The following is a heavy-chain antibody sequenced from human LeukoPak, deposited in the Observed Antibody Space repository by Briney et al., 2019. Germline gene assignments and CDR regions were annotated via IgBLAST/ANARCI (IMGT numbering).Heavy chain of an antibody. D-gene: IGHD3-22*01. Sequence: GGSLRLSCAASGFTFSDYYMSWIRQAPGKGLEWVSYISSSGSTIYYADSVKGRFTISRDNSKNTLYLQMNSLRAEDTAVYYCARTRRVGYDSSGAIMFRFFDYWGQGTLVTVSS. CDR2: ISSSGSTI. CDR3: ARTRRVGYDSSGAIMFRFFDY. J-gene: IGHJ4*02. V-gene: IGHV3-11*01. CDR1: GFTFSDYY.